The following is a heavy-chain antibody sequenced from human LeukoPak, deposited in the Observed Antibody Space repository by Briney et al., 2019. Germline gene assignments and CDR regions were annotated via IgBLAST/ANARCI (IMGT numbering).Heavy chain of an antibody. J-gene: IGHJ4*02. V-gene: IGHV3-33*01. D-gene: IGHD2/OR15-2a*01. CDR1: GFTFSSYG. CDR3: ARDSRHLLYYFDY. Sequence: PGRSLRLSCAASGFTFSSYGMHWVRQAPGKGLEWVAVIWYDGSNKYYADSVKGRFTISRDNSKNTLYPQMNSLRAEDTAVYYCARDSRHLLYYFDYWGQGTLVTVSS. CDR2: IWYDGSNK.